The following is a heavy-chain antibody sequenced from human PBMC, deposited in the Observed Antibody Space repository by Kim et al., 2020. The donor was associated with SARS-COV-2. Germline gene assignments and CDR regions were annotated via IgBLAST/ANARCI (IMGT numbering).Heavy chain of an antibody. D-gene: IGHD3-22*01. J-gene: IGHJ2*01. CDR3: ARDRITMTSYWHFDL. V-gene: IGHV4-39*07. Sequence: PSLNSRVIISVDTSKNQFSLKLSSVTAADAAVYYCARDRITMTSYWHFDLWGRGTLVTVSS.